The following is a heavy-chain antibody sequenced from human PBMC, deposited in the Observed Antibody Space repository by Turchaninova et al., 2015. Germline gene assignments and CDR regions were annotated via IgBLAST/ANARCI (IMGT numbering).Heavy chain of an antibody. Sequence: QVQLQQWGAGLLKPSETLSLTCGDYGGSFSSYYWNWIRQPHGKGREWLGEHRENEGTTNTAPPKTRLTILVDTAKNRLSVGGTSGTAADTAVYYCARAPDRIKLGYWGQGSLVTVSS. D-gene: IGHD5-18*01. CDR1: GGSFSSYY. V-gene: IGHV4-34*01. CDR2: HRENEGT. J-gene: IGHJ4*02. CDR3: ARAPDRIKLGY.